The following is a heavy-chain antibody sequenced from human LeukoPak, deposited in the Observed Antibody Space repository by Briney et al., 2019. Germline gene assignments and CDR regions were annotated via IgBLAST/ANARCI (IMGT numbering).Heavy chain of an antibody. V-gene: IGHV4-34*01. CDR1: GGSFSGYY. J-gene: IGHJ4*02. CDR3: ARDRIDGYNFDY. D-gene: IGHD5-24*01. CDR2: INHSGST. Sequence: PSETLSLTCAVYGGSFSGYYWSWIRQPPGKGLEWIGEINHSGSTNYNPSLKSRVTISVDTSKNQFSLKLSSVTAADTAVYYCARDRIDGYNFDYWGQGTLVTVSS.